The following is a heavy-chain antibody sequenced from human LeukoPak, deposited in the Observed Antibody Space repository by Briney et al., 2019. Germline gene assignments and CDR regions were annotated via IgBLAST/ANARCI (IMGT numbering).Heavy chain of an antibody. V-gene: IGHV1-2*02. CDR1: GYTFTCYY. J-gene: IGHJ4*02. CDR2: INPNSGGT. Sequence: ASVKVSCKASGYTFTCYYMHWLRQAPGQGLEWMGWINPNSGGTNYAQKLQGRVTMTTDTSTSTAYMELRSLRSDDTAVYYCARAPLIVATILYYFDYWGEGTLVTVSS. CDR3: ARAPLIVATILYYFDY. D-gene: IGHD5-12*01.